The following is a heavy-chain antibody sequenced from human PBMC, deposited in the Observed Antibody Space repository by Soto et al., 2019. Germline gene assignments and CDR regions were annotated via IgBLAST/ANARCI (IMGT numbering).Heavy chain of an antibody. D-gene: IGHD2-2*01. Sequence: QVQLVQSGAEVKKPGSSVKVSCKASGGTFSSYAISWVRQAPGQGLEWMGGIIPIFGTANYAQKFQGRVTITADESTSTAYMELSSLRSEDTAVYYCAREVNVEQVPAAMSYYYGMDVWGQGATVTVSS. CDR3: AREVNVEQVPAAMSYYYGMDV. CDR2: IIPIFGTA. CDR1: GGTFSSYA. V-gene: IGHV1-69*01. J-gene: IGHJ6*02.